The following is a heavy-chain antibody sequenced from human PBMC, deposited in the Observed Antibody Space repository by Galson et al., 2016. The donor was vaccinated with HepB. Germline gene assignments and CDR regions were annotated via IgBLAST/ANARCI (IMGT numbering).Heavy chain of an antibody. CDR1: GFRSSGYW. CDR2: IKQSGSDK. J-gene: IGHJ6*04. D-gene: IGHD6-13*01. Sequence: SLRLSCAASGFRSSGYWMSWVRQAPGKGLEWVANIKQSGSDKYYVASVKGRFAISRDNAQNSVYLQMNSLRAEDTALYYCARDRAYSMSWSTWDGALDVWGKGTTVTVSS. CDR3: ARDRAYSMSWSTWDGALDV. V-gene: IGHV3-7*01.